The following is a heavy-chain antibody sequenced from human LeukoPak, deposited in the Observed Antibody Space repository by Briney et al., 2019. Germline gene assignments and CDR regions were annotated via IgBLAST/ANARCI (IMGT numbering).Heavy chain of an antibody. V-gene: IGHV3-7*01. CDR3: ARGRAGGTKTFDY. CDR2: IKRDGSEK. Sequence: PGGSLRLSCAASGFTFKSDWLNWVRQGPGKGLEWVANIKRDGSEKYYADSVKGRFTISRDNAKNSLYLQMNSLRAEDTAVYYCARGRAGGTKTFDYWGQGTLVSVSS. D-gene: IGHD6-13*01. J-gene: IGHJ4*02. CDR1: GFTFKSDW.